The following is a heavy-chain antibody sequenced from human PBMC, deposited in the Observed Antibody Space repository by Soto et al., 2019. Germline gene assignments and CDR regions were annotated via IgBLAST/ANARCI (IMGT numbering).Heavy chain of an antibody. V-gene: IGHV4-34*01. Sequence: PSETLSLTCAVYGGSVNGYYWYWIRQPPGKGLGWVGEINHNGGTNYNPSLKSRVTMSADTSKNQFSLRLSSVTAADTAIYYCATRITVFGFLFPPFDPWGQGTQVTVSS. CDR1: GGSVNGYY. J-gene: IGHJ5*02. D-gene: IGHD3-3*01. CDR3: ATRITVFGFLFPPFDP. CDR2: INHNGGT.